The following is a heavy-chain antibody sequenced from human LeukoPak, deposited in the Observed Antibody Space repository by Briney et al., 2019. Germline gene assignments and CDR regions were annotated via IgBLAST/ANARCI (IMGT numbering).Heavy chain of an antibody. CDR1: GYTFTNYW. V-gene: IGHV5-51*01. Sequence: GESLKISCRGSGYTFTNYWIAWVRQMPGKGLEWMGIIYPGDSDTRYSPSFQGQVTISADKSSNTAYLQWSSLKASDTAVYYCARSIMIFGVADLWGQGTLVTVSS. CDR3: ARSIMIFGVADL. CDR2: IYPGDSDT. D-gene: IGHD3-3*01. J-gene: IGHJ5*02.